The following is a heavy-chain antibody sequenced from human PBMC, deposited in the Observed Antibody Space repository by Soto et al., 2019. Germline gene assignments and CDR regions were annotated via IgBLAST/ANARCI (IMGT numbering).Heavy chain of an antibody. CDR1: GGPFSSYA. D-gene: IGHD1-26*01. CDR2: IIPIFGTA. J-gene: IGHJ6*02. Sequence: ASVKVSCKASGGPFSSYAISWVRQAPGQGLEWMGGIIPIFGTANYAQKFQGRVTITADESTSTAYMELSSLRSEDTAVYYCARDLLEPGYGMDVWGQGTTVTVSS. V-gene: IGHV1-69*13. CDR3: ARDLLEPGYGMDV.